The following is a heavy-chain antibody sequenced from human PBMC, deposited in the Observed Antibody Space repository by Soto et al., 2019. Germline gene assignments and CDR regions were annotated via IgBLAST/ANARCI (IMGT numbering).Heavy chain of an antibody. V-gene: IGHV1-18*01. CDR3: ARVDPRGVSVVRDY. Sequence: QVQLVQSGPEVKKPGASVKFSCKASGNTFASHGFSWVRQAPGQGLEWMGWISGFNGQTNYALKFQGRVTLTTDTSTSTAYMELRSLRSDDTAVYFCARVDPRGVSVVRDYWGQGTLFTVSS. J-gene: IGHJ4*02. CDR1: GNTFASHG. CDR2: ISGFNGQT. D-gene: IGHD3-10*01.